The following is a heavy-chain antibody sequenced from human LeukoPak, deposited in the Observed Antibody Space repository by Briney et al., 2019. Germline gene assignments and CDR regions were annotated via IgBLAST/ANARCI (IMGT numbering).Heavy chain of an antibody. J-gene: IGHJ5*02. V-gene: IGHV3-11*01. D-gene: IGHD3-10*01. Sequence: GGSLRLSCAASGFTFSDYYMSWIRQAPGKGLEWVSYISSSGSTIYYADSVKGRFTISRDNAKNSLYLQMNSLRVEDTAVYYCARQYYYGSGSPSWFDPWGQGTLVTVSS. CDR1: GFTFSDYY. CDR2: ISSSGSTI. CDR3: ARQYYYGSGSPSWFDP.